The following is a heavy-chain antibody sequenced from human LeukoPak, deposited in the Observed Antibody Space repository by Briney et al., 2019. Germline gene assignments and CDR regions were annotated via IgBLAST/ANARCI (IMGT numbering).Heavy chain of an antibody. V-gene: IGHV3-48*01. J-gene: IGHJ6*03. D-gene: IGHD4-17*01. CDR3: ARDLASLRSSGDV. CDR2: ISSSSSTI. Sequence: PGGSLRLSCAASGFTFSSYSMNWVRQAPGKGLEWVSYISSSSSTIYYADSVKGRFTISRDNVKNSLYLQMNSLRAEDTAVYYCARDLASLRSSGDVWRKGTTVTVSS. CDR1: GFTFSSYS.